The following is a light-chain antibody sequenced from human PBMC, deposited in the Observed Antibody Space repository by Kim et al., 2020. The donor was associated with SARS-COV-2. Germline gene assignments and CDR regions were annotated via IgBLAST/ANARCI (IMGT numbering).Light chain of an antibody. J-gene: IGKJ1*01. CDR3: QQYNSYSGR. V-gene: IGKV1-5*03. Sequence: DIQMTQSPSTLSASVGDRVTITCRASQSISSWLAWYQQKPGKAPKLLIYKASTLERGVPSRFSGSGSGTEFTLTISSLHPDDFATYYCQQYNSYSGRFGQGTKLEI. CDR1: QSISSW. CDR2: KAS.